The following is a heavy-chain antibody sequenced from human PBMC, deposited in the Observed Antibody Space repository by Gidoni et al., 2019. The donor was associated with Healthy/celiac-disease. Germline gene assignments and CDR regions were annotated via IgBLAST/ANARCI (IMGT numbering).Heavy chain of an antibody. V-gene: IGHV3-11*05. D-gene: IGHD6-13*01. CDR3: ARDIRPDSSSPPWPYYGMDV. CDR2: ISSSSSYT. J-gene: IGHJ6*02. Sequence: QVQLVESGGGLVKPGGSLRLSCAASGFTFRDYYMSWIRQAPGKGLEWVSYISSSSSYTNYADSVKGRFTISRDNAKNSLYLQMNSLRAEDTAVYYCARDIRPDSSSPPWPYYGMDVWGQGTTVTVSS. CDR1: GFTFRDYY.